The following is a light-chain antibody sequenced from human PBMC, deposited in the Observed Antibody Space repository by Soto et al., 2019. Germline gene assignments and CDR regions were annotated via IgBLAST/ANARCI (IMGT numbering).Light chain of an antibody. J-gene: IGKJ1*01. CDR1: QSISSN. V-gene: IGKV3-11*01. CDR2: DAS. Sequence: EIVMTQSPATLSVSPVDSATLSGRASQSISSNLAWYQQKPAQAPRLLMFDASTRATGIPARFSGGGSGTDFTLTISSLEPEDFAVYYCQQRSNWPTWTFGQGTKVDIK. CDR3: QQRSNWPTWT.